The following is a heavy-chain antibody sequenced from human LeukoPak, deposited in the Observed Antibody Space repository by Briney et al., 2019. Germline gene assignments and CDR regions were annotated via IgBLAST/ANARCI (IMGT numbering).Heavy chain of an antibody. CDR1: GVTFSSYS. D-gene: IGHD2-2*01. Sequence: PGGSLRLSCAASGVTFSSYSMNWVRQAPGKGLEWVSSISSSSSYIYYADSVKGRFTISRDNAKNSLYLQMNSLRAEDTAVYYCARGKNLGYCSSTSCPTGFDYWGQGTLVTVSS. CDR2: ISSSSSYI. J-gene: IGHJ4*02. CDR3: ARGKNLGYCSSTSCPTGFDY. V-gene: IGHV3-21*01.